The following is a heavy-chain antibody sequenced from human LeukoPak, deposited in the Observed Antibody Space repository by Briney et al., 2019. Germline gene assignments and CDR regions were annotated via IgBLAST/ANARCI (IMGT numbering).Heavy chain of an antibody. CDR2: INHSGST. J-gene: IGHJ5*02. V-gene: IGHV4-34*01. CDR3: ARTGYCSSTSCYRGNWFDP. D-gene: IGHD2-2*01. CDR1: GGSFSGYY. Sequence: SETLSLTCAVYGGSFSGYYWSWIRQPPGKGLKWIGEINHSGSTNYNPSLKSRVTISVDTSKNQFSLKLSSVTAADTAVYYCARTGYCSSTSCYRGNWFDPWGQGTLVTVSS.